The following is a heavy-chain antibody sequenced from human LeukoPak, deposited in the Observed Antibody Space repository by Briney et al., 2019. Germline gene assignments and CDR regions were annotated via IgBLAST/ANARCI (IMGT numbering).Heavy chain of an antibody. CDR3: ARVGYYDKAFDI. V-gene: IGHV3-21*01. J-gene: IGHJ3*02. CDR2: ISSSSSYI. Sequence: GGSLRLPCAASGFTFSSYSMNWVRQAPGKGLEWVSSISSSSSYIYYADSVKGRFTISRDNAKNSLYLQMNSLRAEETAVYYCARVGYYDKAFDIWGPGTMVTVSS. CDR1: GFTFSSYS. D-gene: IGHD3-22*01.